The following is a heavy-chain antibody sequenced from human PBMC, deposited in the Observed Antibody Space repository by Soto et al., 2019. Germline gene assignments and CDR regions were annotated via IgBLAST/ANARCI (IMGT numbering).Heavy chain of an antibody. Sequence: GESLKISCKGSGYSFTSYWIGWVRQMPGKGLEWMGIIYPGDSDTRYSPSFQGQVTISADKSISTAYLQWSSLKASDTAMYYCARQADLTHYYYYYVIDVWGQGTTVTVSS. V-gene: IGHV5-51*01. CDR1: GYSFTSYW. D-gene: IGHD3-9*01. CDR2: IYPGDSDT. CDR3: ARQADLTHYYYYYVIDV. J-gene: IGHJ6*02.